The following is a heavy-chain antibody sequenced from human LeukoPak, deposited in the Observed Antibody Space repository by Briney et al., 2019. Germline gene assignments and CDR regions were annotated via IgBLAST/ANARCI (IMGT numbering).Heavy chain of an antibody. J-gene: IGHJ6*03. CDR1: GGSISSSSYY. Sequence: SETLSLTCTVSGGSISSSSYYWGWIRQPPGKGLEWIGSIYYSGSTYYNPSLKSRVTISVDTSKNQFSLKLSSVIAADTAVYYCARQDGIAAAGTPFYYMDVWGKGTTVTVSS. CDR2: IYYSGST. CDR3: ARQDGIAAAGTPFYYMDV. D-gene: IGHD6-13*01. V-gene: IGHV4-39*01.